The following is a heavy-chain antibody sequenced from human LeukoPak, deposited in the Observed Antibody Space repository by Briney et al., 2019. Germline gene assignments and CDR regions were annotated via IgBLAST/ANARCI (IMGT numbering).Heavy chain of an antibody. CDR3: ARRKRNYYYMDV. J-gene: IGHJ6*03. Sequence: GGSLRLSCAASGFTFSDYYMSWIRQAPGKGLEWVSYISSSGGSIYYADSVKGRFTISRDNAKNSLYLQMNSLRAEDTAVYYCARRKRNYYYMDVWGKGTTVTVSS. CDR2: ISSSGGSI. V-gene: IGHV3-11*04. CDR1: GFTFSDYY.